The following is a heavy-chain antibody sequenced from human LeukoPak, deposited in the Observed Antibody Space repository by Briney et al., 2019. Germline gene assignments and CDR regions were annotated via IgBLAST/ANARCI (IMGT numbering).Heavy chain of an antibody. CDR3: ARAVLKGVDY. J-gene: IGHJ4*02. V-gene: IGHV3-48*03. Sequence: GGSLRLSCAASGFTFSSYEVNWVRQAPGKGLEWVSYISSSGSTIYYADSVKGRFTISRDNAKNSLYLQMNSLRAEDTAVYYCARAVLKGVDYWGQGTLVTVSS. D-gene: IGHD3-16*01. CDR2: ISSSGSTI. CDR1: GFTFSSYE.